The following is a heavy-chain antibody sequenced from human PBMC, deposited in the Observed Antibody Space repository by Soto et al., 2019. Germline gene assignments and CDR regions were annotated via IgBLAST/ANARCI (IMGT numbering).Heavy chain of an antibody. CDR3: ARAWGTVTCYYDLLLYYYGLDV. Sequence: QVQLVESGGGVVQPGRSLRLSCTASGFTLTTYGMHWVRQAPGKGLEWVAVIWNDGTNKYHADSVKGRFTVSRANSKNSLYLQMNSLRVEDTAVYYCARAWGTVTCYYDLLLYYYGLDVWGQGTTVTVSS. V-gene: IGHV3-33*01. D-gene: IGHD3-9*01. CDR2: IWNDGTNK. CDR1: GFTLTTYG. J-gene: IGHJ6*02.